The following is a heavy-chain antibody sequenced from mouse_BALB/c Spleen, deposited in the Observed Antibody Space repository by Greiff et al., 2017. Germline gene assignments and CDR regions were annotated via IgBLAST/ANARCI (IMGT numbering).Heavy chain of an antibody. CDR1: GFTFSDYY. Sequence: EVKLVESGGGLVKPGGSLKLSCAASGFTFSDYYMYWVRQTPEKRLEWVATISDGGSYTYYPDSVKGRFTISRDNAKNNLYLQMSSLKSEDTAMYYCAREGVWYAMDYWGQGTSVTVSS. D-gene: IGHD2-10*02. J-gene: IGHJ4*01. CDR3: AREGVWYAMDY. CDR2: ISDGGSYT. V-gene: IGHV5-4*02.